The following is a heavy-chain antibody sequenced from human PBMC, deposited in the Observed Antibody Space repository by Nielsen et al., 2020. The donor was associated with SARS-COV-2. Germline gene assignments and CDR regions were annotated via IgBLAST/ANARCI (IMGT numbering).Heavy chain of an antibody. CDR2: ISYEGSKK. CDR3: AKRRAVFMLTFGGEGAMDV. CDR1: GFSFNNYG. V-gene: IGHV3-30*18. Sequence: GGSLRLSCAASGFSFNNYGFVWVRQAPGKGLEWVASISYEGSKKYYADSLTGRFTVSRDTSKNTVYLQMNSLSVEDTAVYYCAKRRAVFMLTFGGEGAMDVWGQGTTVSVSS. J-gene: IGHJ6*02. D-gene: IGHD3-16*01.